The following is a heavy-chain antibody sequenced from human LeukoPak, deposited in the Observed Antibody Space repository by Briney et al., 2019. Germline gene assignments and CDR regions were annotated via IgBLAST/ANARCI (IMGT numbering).Heavy chain of an antibody. CDR1: GFTFSSYW. V-gene: IGHV3-30-3*01. D-gene: IGHD6-13*01. J-gene: IGHJ4*02. CDR2: ISYDGSNK. CDR3: ARDRYSSSWYYFDY. Sequence: GGSLRLSCAASGFTFSSYWMNWVRQAPGKGLEWVAVISYDGSNKYYADSVKGRFTISRDNSKNTLYLQMNSLRAEDTAVYYCARDRYSSSWYYFDYWGQGTLVTVSS.